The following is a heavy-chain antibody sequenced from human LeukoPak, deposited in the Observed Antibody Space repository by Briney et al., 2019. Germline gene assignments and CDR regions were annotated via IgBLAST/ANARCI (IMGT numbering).Heavy chain of an antibody. J-gene: IGHJ4*02. CDR2: ISSSAGST. CDR1: GFTFSSCG. D-gene: IGHD5-18*01. Sequence: PGGSLRLSCVASGFTFSSCGMTWVRQAPGKGPEWVSVISSSAGSTYYADSVKSRFTISRDNSKNTLYLQMNSLRAEDTAVYYCAKGSGRGYSYGLEYWGQGTLVTVSS. V-gene: IGHV3-23*01. CDR3: AKGSGRGYSYGLEY.